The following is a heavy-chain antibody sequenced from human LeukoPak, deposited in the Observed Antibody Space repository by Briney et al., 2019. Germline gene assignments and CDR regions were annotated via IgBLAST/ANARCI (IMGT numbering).Heavy chain of an antibody. CDR1: GGSISSGGYY. Sequence: PAETLSLTCTVSGGSISSGGYYWSWIRQHPGKGRVWIGYIYYSGITYYNPSHKSRVTISVDTSKNQYSLKLSSATAADTAVYYCARFVVVPAAISYAFDIWGQGTMVTVSS. D-gene: IGHD2-2*02. J-gene: IGHJ3*02. V-gene: IGHV4-31*03. CDR2: IYYSGIT. CDR3: ARFVVVPAAISYAFDI.